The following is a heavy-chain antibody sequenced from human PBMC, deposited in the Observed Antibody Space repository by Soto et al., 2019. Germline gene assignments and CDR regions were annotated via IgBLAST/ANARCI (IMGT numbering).Heavy chain of an antibody. J-gene: IGHJ4*02. Sequence: GGSLRLSCTGSGVIFSQYWMTWVRQAPGKGLEWVANIKQDGSEKYYMESVRGRFTISIDNAKNSLFLQMNSLRDEDTAVYYCASMNDVTFHHWGQGTLVTVSS. CDR1: GVIFSQYW. V-gene: IGHV3-7*02. CDR3: ASMNDVTFHH. CDR2: IKQDGSEK. D-gene: IGHD1-1*01.